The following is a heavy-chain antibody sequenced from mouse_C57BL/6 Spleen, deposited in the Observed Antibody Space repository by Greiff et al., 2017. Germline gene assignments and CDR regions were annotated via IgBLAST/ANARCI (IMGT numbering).Heavy chain of an antibody. V-gene: IGHV1-18*01. D-gene: IGHD1-1*01. CDR2: INPNNGGT. Sequence: VQLKESGPELVKPGASVKIPCKASGYTFTDYNMDWVKQSHGKSLEWIGDINPNNGGTIYNQKFKGKATLTVDKSSSTAYMELRSLTSEDTAVYYCARRDYGSSDWYFDVWGTGTTVTVSS. J-gene: IGHJ1*03. CDR3: ARRDYGSSDWYFDV. CDR1: GYTFTDYN.